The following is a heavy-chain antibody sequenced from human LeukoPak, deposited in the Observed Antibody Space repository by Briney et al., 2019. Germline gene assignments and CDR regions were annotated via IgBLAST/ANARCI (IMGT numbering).Heavy chain of an antibody. CDR2: INHSGST. CDR1: GGSFSGYY. Sequence: PSETLSLTCAVYGGSFSGYYWSWIRQPPGKGLEWIGEINHSGSTDYNPSLKSRVTISVDTSKNQFSLKLSSVTAADTAVYYCAGGYSSSWYDYYYYYGMDVWSQGTTVTVSS. D-gene: IGHD6-13*01. J-gene: IGHJ6*02. V-gene: IGHV4-34*01. CDR3: AGGYSSSWYDYYYYYGMDV.